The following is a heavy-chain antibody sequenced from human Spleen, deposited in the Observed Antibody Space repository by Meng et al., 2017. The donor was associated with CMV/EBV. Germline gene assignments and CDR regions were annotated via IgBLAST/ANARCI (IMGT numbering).Heavy chain of an antibody. CDR3: ARDSDTPGSYYYYGLDV. CDR2: ISSASVYI. Sequence: GESLKISCAASGFTVSSNYMSWVRQAPGKGLEWVSSISSASVYIYHADSMKGRFTISRDNAQNSLYLQMNSLRVEDSAVYYCARDSDTPGSYYYYGLDVWGQGTTVTVSS. J-gene: IGHJ6*02. V-gene: IGHV3-21*01. D-gene: IGHD5-18*01. CDR1: GFTVSSNY.